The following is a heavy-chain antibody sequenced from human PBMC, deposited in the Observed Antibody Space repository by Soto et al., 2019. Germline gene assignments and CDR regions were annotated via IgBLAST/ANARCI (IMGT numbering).Heavy chain of an antibody. CDR3: ARLDRRLTTYYYDSSGYNY. J-gene: IGHJ4*02. Sequence: RASVKVSCKASGYTFTSYGISWVRQAPGQGLEWMGWISAYNGNTNYAQKLQGRVTMTTDTSTSTAYMELRSLVSDDTAVYSCARLDRRLTTYYYDSSGYNYWGQGTLVTVSS. CDR2: ISAYNGNT. CDR1: GYTFTSYG. V-gene: IGHV1-18*04. D-gene: IGHD3-22*01.